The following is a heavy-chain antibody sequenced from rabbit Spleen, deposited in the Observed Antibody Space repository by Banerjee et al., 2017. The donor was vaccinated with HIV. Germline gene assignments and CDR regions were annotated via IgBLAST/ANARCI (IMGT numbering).Heavy chain of an antibody. CDR1: GFSFSSGYD. D-gene: IGHD6-1*01. V-gene: IGHV1S45*01. CDR2: IDVNSGGL. J-gene: IGHJ4*01. Sequence: QEQLVESGGGLVKPGASLTLTCTASGFSFSSGYDMCWVRQTPGKGLEWIACIDVNSGGLSYASWTKGRFTISKTSSTTVTLQMTSLTAADTATYFCASAYSDIYFDLWGPGTLVTVS. CDR3: ASAYSDIYFDL.